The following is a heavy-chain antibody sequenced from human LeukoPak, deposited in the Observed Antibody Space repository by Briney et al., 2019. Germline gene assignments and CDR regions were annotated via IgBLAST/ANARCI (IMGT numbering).Heavy chain of an antibody. CDR3: ARGLTQQLVP. CDR1: GFTFSSYW. CDR2: ISSSSSYI. D-gene: IGHD6-13*01. J-gene: IGHJ5*02. Sequence: GGSLRLSCAASGFTFSSYWMNWVRQAPGKGLEWVSSISSSSSYIYYADSVKGRFTISRDNAKNSLYLQMNSLRAEDTAVYYCARGLTQQLVPWGQGTLVTVSS. V-gene: IGHV3-21*01.